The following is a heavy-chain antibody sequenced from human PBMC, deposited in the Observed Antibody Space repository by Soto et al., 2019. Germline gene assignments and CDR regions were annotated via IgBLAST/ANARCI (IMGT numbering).Heavy chain of an antibody. CDR3: AKDVNTTIPVGTAS. J-gene: IGHJ5*02. V-gene: IGHV3-23*01. CDR1: GFTFSTYA. D-gene: IGHD2-2*02. CDR2: ISDNGGRT. Sequence: EVQLLASGGGLVQPGGSLRLSCAASGFTFSTYAMTWVRQAPGKGLEWVSGISDNGGRTYYADSVKGRFTISRDNSKNTLFLQLNSLLAEDMAIYYFAKDVNTTIPVGTASWGQGTLVSVAS.